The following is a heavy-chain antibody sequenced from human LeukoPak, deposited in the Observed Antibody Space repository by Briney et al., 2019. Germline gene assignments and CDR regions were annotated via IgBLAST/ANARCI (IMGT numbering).Heavy chain of an antibody. CDR3: ARMNNGRSYYYYYMDV. CDR1: GGSISSFY. D-gene: IGHD2-8*01. Sequence: SETLSLTCTVSGGSISSFYWSWIRQPAGKGLEWIGRIYSCGNTNYNPSLKSRVTMSGDTSKNQFSLKLSSVTAADTAVYYCARMNNGRSYYYYYMDVWGKGTTVTVSS. V-gene: IGHV4-4*07. J-gene: IGHJ6*03. CDR2: IYSCGNT.